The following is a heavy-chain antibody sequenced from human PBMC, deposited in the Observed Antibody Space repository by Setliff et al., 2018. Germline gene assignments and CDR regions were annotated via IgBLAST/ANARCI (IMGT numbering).Heavy chain of an antibody. D-gene: IGHD6-19*01. CDR1: GYTFTSYG. V-gene: IGHV1-18*01. Sequence: ASVKVSCKSSGYTFTSYGINWVRQAPGQGLEWMGWISAYNGNTNYAQKLQGRVTMTTDTSTSTAYMELRSLRSDDTAVYYCAREVLPQVVLAADFDFWGQGTPVTVSS. J-gene: IGHJ4*02. CDR2: ISAYNGNT. CDR3: AREVLPQVVLAADFDF.